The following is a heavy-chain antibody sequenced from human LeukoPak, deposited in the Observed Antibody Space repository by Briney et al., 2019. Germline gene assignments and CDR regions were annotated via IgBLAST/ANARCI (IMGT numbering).Heavy chain of an antibody. J-gene: IGHJ6*02. V-gene: IGHV3-30*18. CDR1: GFTFSGYG. CDR3: AKAGYSGYGVRNGMDV. Sequence: GGSLRLSCAASGFTFSGYGMHWVRQAPGKGLEWVAVISYDGSNKYYADSVKGRFTISRDNSKNTLYLQMNSLRAEDTAVYYCAKAGYSGYGVRNGMDVWGQGTTVTVSS. CDR2: ISYDGSNK. D-gene: IGHD5-12*01.